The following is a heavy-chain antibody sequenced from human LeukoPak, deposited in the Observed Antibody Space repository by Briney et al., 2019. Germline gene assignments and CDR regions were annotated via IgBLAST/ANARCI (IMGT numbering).Heavy chain of an antibody. CDR3: ARGNSGYDPSYYYYGMDV. CDR1: GFTVSSNY. V-gene: IGHV3-66*01. Sequence: GGSLRLSCAASGFTVSSNYMSWVRQAPGKELEWVSVIYSGGSTYYADSVKGRFTISRDNSKNTLYLQMNSLRAEDTAVYYCARGNSGYDPSYYYYGMDVWGQGTTVTVSS. D-gene: IGHD5-12*01. CDR2: IYSGGST. J-gene: IGHJ6*02.